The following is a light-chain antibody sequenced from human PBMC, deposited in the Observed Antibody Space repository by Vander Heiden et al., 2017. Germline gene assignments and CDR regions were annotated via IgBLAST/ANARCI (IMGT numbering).Light chain of an antibody. Sequence: QPVLTQPPSVSGAPGQQVTISCTGSGSNIGAHYDVHWYQHLPGTAPDLPIYANTNRPSGVPDRFSGSKYGDSASLAITGLQAEDEADYYCQSYDSSLSAWVFGGGTKLTVL. J-gene: IGLJ3*02. CDR2: ANT. CDR3: QSYDSSLSAWV. CDR1: GSNIGAHYD. V-gene: IGLV1-40*01.